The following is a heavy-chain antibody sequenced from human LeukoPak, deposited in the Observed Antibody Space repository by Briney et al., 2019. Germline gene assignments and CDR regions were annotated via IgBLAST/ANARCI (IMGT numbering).Heavy chain of an antibody. J-gene: IGHJ3*02. V-gene: IGHV1-46*01. CDR1: GYTFTSYY. CDR3: ARCYDNFDVALDI. D-gene: IGHD3-9*01. Sequence: ASVKVSCKASGYTFTSYYMHRVRQAPGQGLEWMGIINCSGGSTSYAQKFQGRVTMTRDTSTRTVYMELSSLRSEDTAVYYCARCYDNFDVALDIWSQGTMVTVSS. CDR2: INCSGGST.